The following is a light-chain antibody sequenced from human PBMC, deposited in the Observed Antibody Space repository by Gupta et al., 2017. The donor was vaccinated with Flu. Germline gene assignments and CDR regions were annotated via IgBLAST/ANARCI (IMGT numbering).Light chain of an antibody. J-gene: IGKJ2*01. CDR1: QGISSY. CDR3: QQDDSYPHT. Sequence: AIRITQSPSSLSASTGDRVTITCRASQGISSYLAWYQQKPGKAPKLLIYAASTLQSGVPSRFSGSGSGTDFTLTISCLQSEDLATYYCQQDDSYPHTFGQGTKLETK. CDR2: AAS. V-gene: IGKV1-8*01.